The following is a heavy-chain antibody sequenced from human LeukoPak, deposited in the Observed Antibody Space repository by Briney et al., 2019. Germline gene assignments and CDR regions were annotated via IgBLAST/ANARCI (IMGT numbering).Heavy chain of an antibody. CDR3: ARHSKFYYDSSDYDAFDI. CDR1: GGSISSYY. Sequence: SETLSLTCTVSGGSISSYYWSWIRQPPGKGLEWIGYIYYSGSTNYNPSLKSRVTISVDTSKNQFSLKLSSVTAADTAVYYCARHSKFYYDSSDYDAFDIWGQGTMVTVSS. J-gene: IGHJ3*02. D-gene: IGHD3-22*01. CDR2: IYYSGST. V-gene: IGHV4-59*08.